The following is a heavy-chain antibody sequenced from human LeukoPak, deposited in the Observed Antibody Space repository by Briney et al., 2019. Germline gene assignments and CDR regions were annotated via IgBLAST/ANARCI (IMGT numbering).Heavy chain of an antibody. J-gene: IGHJ6*02. CDR1: GYTFTSYY. CDR2: INPSGGST. V-gene: IGHV1-46*01. D-gene: IGHD3-9*01. CDR3: ARGVLGDILTGYYLYFYGLDV. Sequence: ASVKVSCKASGYTFTSYYIHWVRQAPGQGLEWMALINPSGGSTSYAQKFQGRVTLTRDTSTSTVYMELSSLRSEDTAVYYCARGVLGDILTGYYLYFYGLDVWGQGTTVTVSS.